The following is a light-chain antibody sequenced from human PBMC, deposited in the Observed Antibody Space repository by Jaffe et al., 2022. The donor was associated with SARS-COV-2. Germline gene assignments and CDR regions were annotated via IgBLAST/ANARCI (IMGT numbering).Light chain of an antibody. J-gene: IGKJ1*01. CDR3: QQYSAWPWT. V-gene: IGKV1-5*03. CDR1: QSISSW. Sequence: DIQMTQSPSTLSASVGDRVTITCRASQSISSWLAWYQQKPGKAPKLLIYKASSLESGVPSRFSGSGSGTEFTLTISSLQSEDFAVYYCQQYSAWPWTFGQGTKVEIK. CDR2: KAS.